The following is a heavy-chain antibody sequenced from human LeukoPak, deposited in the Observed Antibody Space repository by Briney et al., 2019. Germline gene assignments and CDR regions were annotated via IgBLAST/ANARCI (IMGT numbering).Heavy chain of an antibody. CDR1: GGPTTSSH. Sequence: SGTLPLTCMVSGGPTTSSHWSWIRPPPGKGLEGIGYIYYTGSTHYNPSLTSRRTLSVATSKNQFSLKLNSVTAADTAIYYCARSYYNSGGYSNAFDIWGQGTMVTVSS. CDR2: IYYTGST. V-gene: IGHV4-59*03. D-gene: IGHD3-22*01. J-gene: IGHJ3*02. CDR3: ARSYYNSGGYSNAFDI.